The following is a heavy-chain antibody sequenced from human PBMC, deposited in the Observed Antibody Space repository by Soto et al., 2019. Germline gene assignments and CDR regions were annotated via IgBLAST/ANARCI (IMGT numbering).Heavy chain of an antibody. D-gene: IGHD3-22*01. CDR1: GGSFSGYY. CDR3: ARGVGSSGYYDYCYYGMDV. V-gene: IGHV4-34*01. J-gene: IGHJ6*02. Sequence: QVQLQQWGAGLLKPSETLSLTCAVYGGSFSGYYWSWIRQPPGKGLEWIGEINHSGSTNYNPSLKSRVTKSVDTSKNQFSLKLSSVTAADTAVYYCARGVGSSGYYDYCYYGMDVLGQGTTVTVSS. CDR2: INHSGST.